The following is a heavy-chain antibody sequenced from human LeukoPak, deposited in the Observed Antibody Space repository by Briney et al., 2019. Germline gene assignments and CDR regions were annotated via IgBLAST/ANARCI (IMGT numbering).Heavy chain of an antibody. J-gene: IGHJ4*02. Sequence: GGSLRLSCAASGFTFSIYSMNWVRQAPGKGPEWVSSISSSSSYIYYVDSVKGRFTISRDNAKNSLYLQMNSLRAEDTAVYYCARDRYGGYAFDYWGQGTLVTVSS. D-gene: IGHD5-12*01. CDR2: ISSSSSYI. CDR3: ARDRYGGYAFDY. V-gene: IGHV3-21*01. CDR1: GFTFSIYS.